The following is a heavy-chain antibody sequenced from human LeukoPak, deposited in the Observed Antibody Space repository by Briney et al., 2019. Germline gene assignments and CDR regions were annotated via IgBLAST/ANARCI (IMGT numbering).Heavy chain of an antibody. V-gene: IGHV1-46*01. J-gene: IGHJ6*02. Sequence: ASVKVSCKASGYTFTSYHMDWVRQAPGQGLEWMGIIYPSGGSTSYAQKFQGRVTMTRDTSTSTVYMELSSLRSEDTAVYYCARDKRDIVATIYLYYYYGMDVWGQGTTVTFSS. CDR2: IYPSGGST. CDR1: GYTFTSYH. D-gene: IGHD5-12*01. CDR3: ARDKRDIVATIYLYYYYGMDV.